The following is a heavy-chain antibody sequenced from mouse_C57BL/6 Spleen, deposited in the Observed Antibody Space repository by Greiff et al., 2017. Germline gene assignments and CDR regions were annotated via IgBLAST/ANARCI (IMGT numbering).Heavy chain of an antibody. CDR3: ARERYYYGSSGYFDY. CDR1: GFTFSDYG. Sequence: EVKLMESGGGLVKPGGSLKLSCAASGFTFSDYGMHWVRQAPEKGLEWVAYISSGSSTIYSADTVKGRFTISRDNAKNTLFLQMTSLRSEDTAMYYCARERYYYGSSGYFDYWGQGTTLTVSS. V-gene: IGHV5-17*01. J-gene: IGHJ2*01. CDR2: ISSGSSTI. D-gene: IGHD1-1*01.